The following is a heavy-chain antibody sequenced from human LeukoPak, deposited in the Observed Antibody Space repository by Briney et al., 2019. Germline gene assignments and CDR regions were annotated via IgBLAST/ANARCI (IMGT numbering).Heavy chain of an antibody. D-gene: IGHD3-22*01. CDR1: GFIFTTYA. Sequence: GGSLRLSCAASGFIFTTYAMHWVRQAPGKGLEWVAFLRHDGINKYHADSVKGRFTISRDNSKNSLYLQMNGLRTDDTAVYYCAKDPSSESTNWFDPWGQGTLVTVSS. J-gene: IGHJ5*02. CDR2: LRHDGINK. V-gene: IGHV3-30*02. CDR3: AKDPSSESTNWFDP.